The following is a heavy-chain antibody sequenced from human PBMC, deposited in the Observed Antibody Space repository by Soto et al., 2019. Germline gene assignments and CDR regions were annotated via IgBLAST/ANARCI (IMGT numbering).Heavy chain of an antibody. CDR1: YDSTLSRYW. D-gene: IGHD2-2*01. CDR3: VRASMPKAHFDD. Sequence: SSETLSLTCGVFYDSTLSRYWWTWLRRPPGRGLEWIGEVNQSGTSNYNPSLKSRVSISIDNSKNHFSLTMTSVTAADTAVYYCVRASMPKAHFDDWGQGTLVTVSS. J-gene: IGHJ4*02. V-gene: IGHV4-4*02. CDR2: VNQSGTS.